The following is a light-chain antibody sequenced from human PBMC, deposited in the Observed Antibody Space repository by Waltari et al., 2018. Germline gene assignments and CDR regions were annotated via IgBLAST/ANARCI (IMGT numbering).Light chain of an antibody. V-gene: IGKV1-5*03. J-gene: IGKJ5*01. CDR2: KAS. CDR3: QQYNSYPMA. CDR1: QNIGNW. Sequence: DIQMTQSPSTLSASVGDRVTVTCRATQNIGNWLAWYQQKLGKAPKPLINKASSLESGVPSRFSGSGSGTEFTLTISSLQPDDFATYFCQQYNSYPMAFGQGTRLEIK.